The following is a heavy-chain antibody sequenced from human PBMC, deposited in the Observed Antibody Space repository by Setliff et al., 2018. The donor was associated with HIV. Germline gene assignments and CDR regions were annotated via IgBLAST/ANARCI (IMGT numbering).Heavy chain of an antibody. CDR3: SRGTYYKGLDP. V-gene: IGHV4-31*11. CDR2: IYYTGTT. CDR1: GGSINTGGYY. J-gene: IGHJ5*02. D-gene: IGHD3-10*01. Sequence: SETLSLTCVVSGGSINTGGYYWTRIRQVPGKGLEWIGSIYYTGTTNYNPSLESRLTISIDTSQNHFSLKLTSVTAADTALYFCSRGTYYKGLDPWGQGTLVTVSS.